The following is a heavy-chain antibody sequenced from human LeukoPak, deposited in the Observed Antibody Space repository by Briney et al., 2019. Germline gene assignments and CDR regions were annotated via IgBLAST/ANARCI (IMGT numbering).Heavy chain of an antibody. V-gene: IGHV4-34*01. D-gene: IGHD3-22*01. Sequence: PSETLSLTCAVYGGSFSGYYWSWIRQPPGKGLEWIGEINHSGSTNYNPSLKSRVTISVDTSKNQFSLKLSSVTAADTAVYYCARVPENYYDSSGYPYYFDYWGQGTLVTVSS. CDR3: ARVPENYYDSSGYPYYFDY. CDR1: GGSFSGYY. CDR2: INHSGST. J-gene: IGHJ4*02.